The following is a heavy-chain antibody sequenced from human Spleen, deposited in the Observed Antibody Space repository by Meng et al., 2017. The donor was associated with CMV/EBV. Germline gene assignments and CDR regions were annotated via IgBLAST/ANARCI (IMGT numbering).Heavy chain of an antibody. V-gene: IGHV4-61*01. Sequence: GSLRLSCTVSGGSVSSGSYYWSWIRQPPGKGLEWIGYIYYSGSTNYNPSLKSRVTISVDTSKNQFSLKLSSVTAADTAVYYCARAWDDIVVVPAAIPGYWYFDLWGRGTLVTVSS. CDR1: GGSVSSGSYY. CDR2: IYYSGST. J-gene: IGHJ2*01. D-gene: IGHD2-2*01. CDR3: ARAWDDIVVVPAAIPGYWYFDL.